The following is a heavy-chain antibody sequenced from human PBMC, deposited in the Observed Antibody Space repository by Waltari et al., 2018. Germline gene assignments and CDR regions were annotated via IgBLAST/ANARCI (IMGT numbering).Heavy chain of an antibody. CDR2: IHISGRI. V-gene: IGHV4-4*07. CDR1: GGSISDFY. CDR3: ARDYGQDWFDP. J-gene: IGHJ5*02. D-gene: IGHD3-10*01. Sequence: QVQLQESGPGLVRPSETLSLTCTVSGGSISDFYWTWIRQPAGKGLAWIGRIHISGRIDDHPARRSRGSMSVDTSKNQCSLKLSSIIAADTAVYYCARDYGQDWFDPWGQGTLVTVSS.